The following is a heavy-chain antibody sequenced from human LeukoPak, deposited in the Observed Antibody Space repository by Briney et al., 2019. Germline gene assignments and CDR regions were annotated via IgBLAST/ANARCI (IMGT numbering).Heavy chain of an antibody. J-gene: IGHJ5*02. V-gene: IGHV4-59*01. Sequence: SETLSLTCSVSGGSISTYYWNWIRQTPGKGLEWIGHISYGNTDYNPSLKSRVTISVDTSKNQFSLKLTSVTAADTAVCYCARDKAHSYGRYFDPWGQGALVTVSS. CDR3: ARDKAHSYGRYFDP. D-gene: IGHD5-18*01. CDR2: ISYGNT. CDR1: GGSISTYY.